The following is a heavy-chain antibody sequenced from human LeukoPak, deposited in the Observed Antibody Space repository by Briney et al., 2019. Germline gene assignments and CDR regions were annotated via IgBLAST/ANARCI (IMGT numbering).Heavy chain of an antibody. D-gene: IGHD3-10*01. Sequence: GGSLRLSCAASGFTFSVEYMTWIRQAPGKGLEWVSYISNSGSSIFYADSVKGRFTISRDNAKNSLFLQMSSLRAEDTAVYYCTRARGAGPGAHFDYWGQGTLVTVSS. CDR2: ISNSGSSI. V-gene: IGHV3-11*01. CDR3: TRARGAGPGAHFDY. J-gene: IGHJ4*02. CDR1: GFTFSVEY.